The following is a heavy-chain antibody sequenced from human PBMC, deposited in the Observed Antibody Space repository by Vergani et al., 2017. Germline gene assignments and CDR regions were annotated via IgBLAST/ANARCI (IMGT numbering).Heavy chain of an antibody. CDR1: GYTFTSYA. Sequence: VQLVQSGAEVKKPGASVTVSCKASGYTFTSYAMSWVRQAPGKGLEWVSAISCSGDSTYYADSVKGRFTISRDNAKNTLYLQMNSLRAEDAAVYDCARDRDCSGGSCYYRVADYWGQGTLVTVSS. V-gene: IGHV3-23*04. CDR2: ISCSGDST. CDR3: ARDRDCSGGSCYYRVADY. J-gene: IGHJ4*02. D-gene: IGHD2-15*01.